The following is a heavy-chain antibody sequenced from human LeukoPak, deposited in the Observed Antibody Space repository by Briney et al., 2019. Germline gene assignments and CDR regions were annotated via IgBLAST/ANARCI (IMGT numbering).Heavy chain of an antibody. CDR3: ARSPFGISFDY. D-gene: IGHD1-14*01. CDR1: GFTVSSNY. CDR2: IYSGGST. V-gene: IGHV3-66*01. J-gene: IGHJ4*02. Sequence: GGSLSLSCAASGFTVSSNYMSWVRQAPGKGLEWVSVIYSGGSTYYADSVKGRFTISRDNSKNTLYLQMNSLRAEDTAVYYCARSPFGISFDYWGQGTLVTVSS.